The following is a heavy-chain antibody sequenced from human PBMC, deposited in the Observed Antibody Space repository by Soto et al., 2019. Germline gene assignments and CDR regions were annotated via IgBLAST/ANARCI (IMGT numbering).Heavy chain of an antibody. CDR3: ARAYDSSGYYWGDAFDI. CDR1: VGSISSYY. D-gene: IGHD3-22*01. Sequence: PSETLSDTCTVPVGSISSYYWSWIRQPAGKGLEWIGRIYTSGSTTYNPSLKSRVTMSVDTSKNQFSLKLNSVTAADTAVFYCARAYDSSGYYWGDAFDIWGQGTMVTVSS. CDR2: IYTSGST. V-gene: IGHV4-4*07. J-gene: IGHJ3*02.